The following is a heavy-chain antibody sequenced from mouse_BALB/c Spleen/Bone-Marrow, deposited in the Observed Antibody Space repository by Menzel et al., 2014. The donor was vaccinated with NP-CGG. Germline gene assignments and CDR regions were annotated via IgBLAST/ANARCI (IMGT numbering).Heavy chain of an antibody. CDR3: TEWLLRYYAMDY. J-gene: IGHJ4*01. CDR1: GYTFTSYW. V-gene: IGHV1-69*02. D-gene: IGHD2-3*01. CDR2: IDPSDSYT. Sequence: QVQLQQSGAELVKPGASVKLSCKASGYTFTSYWMHWVKQRPGQGLEWIGEIDPSDSYTNYNQKFKGKATLTVDKSSSPAYKQLRSLTYEDSAVYFCTEWLLRYYAMDYWGQGASVTVSS.